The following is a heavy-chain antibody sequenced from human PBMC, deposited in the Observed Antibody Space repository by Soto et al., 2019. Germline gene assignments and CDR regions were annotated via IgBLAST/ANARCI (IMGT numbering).Heavy chain of an antibody. CDR1: GESISSTVYY. Sequence: SETLYLTCTVSGESISSTVYYGGWIRQHPGKGLEWIGYIFYSGSTYYNPSLKSRVTISVDTSKNQFSLKLSSVTAADTAVYYCARKATVTKCFDYWGQGTLVTVSS. J-gene: IGHJ4*02. V-gene: IGHV4-31*03. CDR3: ARKATVTKCFDY. CDR2: IFYSGST. D-gene: IGHD4-17*01.